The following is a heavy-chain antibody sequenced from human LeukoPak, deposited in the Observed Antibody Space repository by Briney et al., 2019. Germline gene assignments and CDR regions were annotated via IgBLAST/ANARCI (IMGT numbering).Heavy chain of an antibody. Sequence: SETLSLTCAVYGGSFSGYYWSWIRQPPGKGLEWIGEINHSGSTNYNPSLKSRVTISVDTSKNQFSLKLSSATAADTAVYYCARGRDLLWFGELPPKGFDYWGQGTLVTVSS. D-gene: IGHD3-10*01. CDR2: INHSGST. V-gene: IGHV4-34*01. J-gene: IGHJ4*02. CDR3: ARGRDLLWFGELPPKGFDY. CDR1: GGSFSGYY.